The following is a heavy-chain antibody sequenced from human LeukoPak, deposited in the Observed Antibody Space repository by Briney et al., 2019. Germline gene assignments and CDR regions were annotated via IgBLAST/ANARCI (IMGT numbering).Heavy chain of an antibody. J-gene: IGHJ3*02. CDR3: AREGPYSSGWYRSGAFDI. D-gene: IGHD6-19*01. CDR1: GYTFTSYG. Sequence: ASVKVSCKASGYTFTSYGISWVRQAPGQGLEWMGWISAYNGNTNYAQKLQGRVTMTTDTSTSTAYMELRSLRSDDTAVYYCAREGPYSSGWYRSGAFDIWGQGTMVTVSS. V-gene: IGHV1-18*01. CDR2: ISAYNGNT.